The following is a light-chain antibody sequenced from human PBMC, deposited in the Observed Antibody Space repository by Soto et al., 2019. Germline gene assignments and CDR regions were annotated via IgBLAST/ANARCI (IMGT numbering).Light chain of an antibody. J-gene: IGLJ1*01. CDR2: GHS. V-gene: IGLV1-40*01. CDR1: NSNIGAGYD. Sequence: QSVLTQPPSVSGAPGQRVNIACTGSNSNIGAGYDVHWYRQSPGTAPKLLLSGHSHRPSGVPDRFSGSKSGTSAFLAITGLQAEDEADYYCTSYTNRTTRVFGAGTKLTVL. CDR3: TSYTNRTTRV.